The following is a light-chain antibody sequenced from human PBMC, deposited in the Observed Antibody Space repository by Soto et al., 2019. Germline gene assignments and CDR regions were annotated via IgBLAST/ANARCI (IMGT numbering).Light chain of an antibody. Sequence: EIVLTQSPATLSLSPGERATLSCRASQSVSSYLAWYQQKVGQAPRLLIYDASTRATGIPARFSGSGSGTDFTLTISSLEPEDFPVYYCQQRSNWPRTFGQGTKVEIK. J-gene: IGKJ1*01. CDR1: QSVSSY. CDR3: QQRSNWPRT. CDR2: DAS. V-gene: IGKV3-11*01.